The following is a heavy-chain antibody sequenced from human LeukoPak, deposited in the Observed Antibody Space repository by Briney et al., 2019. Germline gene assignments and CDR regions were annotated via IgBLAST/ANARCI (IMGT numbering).Heavy chain of an antibody. J-gene: IGHJ4*02. CDR2: IYYSGST. Sequence: PSETLSLTCTVSGGSISSYYWSWIRQPPGKGLEWIGYIYYSGSTNYNPSLKSRVTISVDTSKNQFSLKLSSVTAADTAVYYCARDAPRVSFDYWGQGTLVTVSS. V-gene: IGHV4-59*01. D-gene: IGHD6-13*01. CDR3: ARDAPRVSFDY. CDR1: GGSISSYY.